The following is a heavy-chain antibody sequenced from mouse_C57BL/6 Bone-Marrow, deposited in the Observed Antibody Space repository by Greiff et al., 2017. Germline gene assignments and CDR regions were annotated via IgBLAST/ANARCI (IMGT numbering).Heavy chain of an antibody. J-gene: IGHJ4*01. CDR1: GFTFSDYY. Sequence: EVHLVEPGGGLVQPGGSLKLSCAASGFTFSDYYMYWVRQTPEKRLEWVAYISNGGGSTYYPDTVKGRFTISRDNAKNTLYLQMSRLKSEDTALYYCARHFYYGSRGAMDYWGQGTSVTVSS. CDR3: ARHFYYGSRGAMDY. D-gene: IGHD1-1*01. CDR2: ISNGGGST. V-gene: IGHV5-12*01.